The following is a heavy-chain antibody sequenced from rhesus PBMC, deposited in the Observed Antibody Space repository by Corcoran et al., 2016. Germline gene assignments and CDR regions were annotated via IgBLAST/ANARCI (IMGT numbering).Heavy chain of an antibody. D-gene: IGHD6-37*01. J-gene: IGHJ4*01. CDR1: GYSISSGYS. Sequence: QVQLQESGPGLVKPSETLSLTCAVSGYSISSGYSWSWIRQPPGQGLEWIGYIGGSSGSTNYNPSLKSRVTISKDTSKNQFSLKLSSVTAADTAVYYCAREAYSGGWVKHFDYWGQGVLVTVSS. CDR3: AREAYSGGWVKHFDY. V-gene: IGHV4-127*01. CDR2: IGGSSGST.